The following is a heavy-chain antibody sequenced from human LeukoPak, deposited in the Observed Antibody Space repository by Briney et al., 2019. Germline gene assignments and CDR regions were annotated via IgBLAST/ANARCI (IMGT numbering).Heavy chain of an antibody. CDR2: IYPGDSDT. Sequence: KPGESLKISCKGSGYSFTSYWIGWVHQMPGKGLEWMGIIYPGDSDTRYSPSFQGQVTISADKSISTAYLQWSSLKASDTAMYYCARGEQQLVRHLPPDIWGQGTMVTVSS. J-gene: IGHJ3*02. CDR1: GYSFTSYW. D-gene: IGHD6-13*01. V-gene: IGHV5-51*07. CDR3: ARGEQQLVRHLPPDI.